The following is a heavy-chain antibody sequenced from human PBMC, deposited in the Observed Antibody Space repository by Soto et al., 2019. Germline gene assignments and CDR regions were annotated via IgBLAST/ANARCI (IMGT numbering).Heavy chain of an antibody. J-gene: IGHJ4*02. CDR1: GFTFSSYA. D-gene: IGHD3-9*01. V-gene: IGHV3-23*01. CDR3: ATTAPNYDILTGYYLTY. Sequence: EVQLLESGGGLVQPGGSLRLSCAASGFTFSSYAMSWVRQAPGKGLEWVSAISGSGGSTYYADSVKGRFTISRDNSKNTRYLQMNSLRAEDTAVYYCATTAPNYDILTGYYLTYWGQGTLVTVSS. CDR2: ISGSGGST.